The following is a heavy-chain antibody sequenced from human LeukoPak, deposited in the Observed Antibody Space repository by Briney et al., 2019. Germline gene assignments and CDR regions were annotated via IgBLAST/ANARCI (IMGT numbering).Heavy chain of an antibody. J-gene: IGHJ4*02. CDR2: IYYSGST. CDR1: GGSISSYY. Sequence: SETLSLTCTVSGGSISSYYWSWIRQPPGKGLEWIGYIYYSGSTYYNPSLKSRVTISVDTSKNQFSLKLSSVTAADTAVYYCARDRTDYYDSSGYFDYWGQGTLVTVSS. D-gene: IGHD3-22*01. CDR3: ARDRTDYYDSSGYFDY. V-gene: IGHV4-59*12.